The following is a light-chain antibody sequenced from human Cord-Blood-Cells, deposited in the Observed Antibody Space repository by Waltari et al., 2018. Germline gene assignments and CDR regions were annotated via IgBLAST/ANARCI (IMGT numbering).Light chain of an antibody. CDR1: QSVSSSY. CDR3: QQYGSSPRT. Sequence: EIVLTHSPGTLSLSPGERATLSSRASQSVSSSYLAWYQQKPGQAPRLLIYGASSRATGIPDRFSGSGSGTDFTLTISRLEPEDFAVYYCQQYGSSPRTFGQGTKVEIK. J-gene: IGKJ1*01. CDR2: GAS. V-gene: IGKV3-20*01.